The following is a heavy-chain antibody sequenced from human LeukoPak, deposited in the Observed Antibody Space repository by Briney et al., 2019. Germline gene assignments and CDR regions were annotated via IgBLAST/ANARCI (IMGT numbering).Heavy chain of an antibody. J-gene: IGHJ3*02. CDR1: GYTFTSYA. CDR2: INAGNGNT. D-gene: IGHD1-26*01. V-gene: IGHV1-3*01. CDR3: ARDSGSYGGAFDI. Sequence: ASVKVSCKASGYTFTSYAMHWVRQAPGQRLEWMGWINAGNGNTKYSQKFQGRVTITRDTSASTAYMELSSLRSEDTAVYYCARDSGSYGGAFDIWGQGTMVTVSS.